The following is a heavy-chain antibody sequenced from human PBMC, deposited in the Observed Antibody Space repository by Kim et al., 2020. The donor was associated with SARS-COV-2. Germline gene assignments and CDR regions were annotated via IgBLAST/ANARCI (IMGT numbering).Heavy chain of an antibody. CDR3: AKDQRRVDYVWGSYRSGAIRSNWFDP. V-gene: IGHV3-23*01. Sequence: GGSLRLSCAASGFTFSSYAMSWVRQAPGKGLEWVSAISGSGGSTYYADSVKGRFTISRDNSKNTLYLQMNSLRAEDTAVYYCAKDQRRVDYVWGSYRSGAIRSNWFDPWGQGTLVTVSS. CDR1: GFTFSSYA. D-gene: IGHD3-16*02. J-gene: IGHJ5*02. CDR2: ISGSGGST.